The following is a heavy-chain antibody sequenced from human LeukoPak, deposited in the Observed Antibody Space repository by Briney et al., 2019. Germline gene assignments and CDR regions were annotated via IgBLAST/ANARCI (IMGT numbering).Heavy chain of an antibody. V-gene: IGHV4-39*01. CDR1: GGSISNNTYY. D-gene: IGHD1-26*01. CDR3: ARRVYRGSYNWYFDL. J-gene: IGHJ2*01. CDR2: ISYSGST. Sequence: PSETLSLTCTVSGGSISNNTYYCVWIRQPPGKGLEWIGSISYSGSTYNNPSLKSRVTISVDTSKNQFSLKLSSVTAPDTAVYYCARRVYRGSYNWYFDLWGRGTLVTVSS.